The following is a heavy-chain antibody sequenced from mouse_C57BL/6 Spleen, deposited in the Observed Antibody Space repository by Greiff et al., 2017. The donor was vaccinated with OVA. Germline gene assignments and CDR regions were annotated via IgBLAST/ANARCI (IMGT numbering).Heavy chain of an antibody. CDR1: GSTFSDYG. D-gene: IGHD2-3*01. CDR3: ARQGGLLHWYFDV. Sequence: EVKLVESGGGLVKPGGSLKLSCAASGSTFSDYGMHWVRQAPEKGLEWVAYISSGSSTIYYADTVKGRFTISRDKAKNTLFLQMTSLRSEDTAMYYCARQGGLLHWYFDVWGTGTTVTVSS. V-gene: IGHV5-17*01. CDR2: ISSGSSTI. J-gene: IGHJ1*03.